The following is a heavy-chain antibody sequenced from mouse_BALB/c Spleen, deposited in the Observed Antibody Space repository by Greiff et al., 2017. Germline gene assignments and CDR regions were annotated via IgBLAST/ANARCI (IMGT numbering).Heavy chain of an antibody. Sequence: AQLQQSGAELVKPGASVKLSCKASGYTFTSYYMYWVKQRPGQGLEWIGEINPSNGGTNFNEKFKSKATLTVDKSSSTAYMQLSSLTSEDSAVYYCTRSYYDYPYYFDYWGQGTTLTVSS. CDR2: INPSNGGT. CDR3: TRSYYDYPYYFDY. V-gene: IGHV1S81*02. J-gene: IGHJ2*01. D-gene: IGHD2-4*01. CDR1: GYTFTSYY.